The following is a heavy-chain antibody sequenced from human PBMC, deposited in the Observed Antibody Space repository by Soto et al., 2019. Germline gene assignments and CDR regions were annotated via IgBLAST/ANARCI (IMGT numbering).Heavy chain of an antibody. CDR3: ARDPHIFDY. Sequence: KFQGRVTMTTDTSTSTAYMELRSLRSDDTAVYYCARDPHIFDYWGEGTLVTVSS. V-gene: IGHV1-18*01. J-gene: IGHJ4*02.